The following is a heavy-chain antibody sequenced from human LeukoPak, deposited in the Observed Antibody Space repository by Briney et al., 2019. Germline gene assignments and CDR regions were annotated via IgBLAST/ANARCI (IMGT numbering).Heavy chain of an antibody. V-gene: IGHV4-39*01. CDR2: IYYSGST. CDR1: GGSISSSRYY. J-gene: IGHJ4*02. Sequence: SETLSLTCTVSGGSISSSRYYWGWIRQPPGKGLEWIGSIYYSGSTYYNPSLKSRVTISVATSKNPFSLKLSSVTAADTAVYYCARPGVVGATPLSYFDYWGQGTLVTVSS. D-gene: IGHD1-26*01. CDR3: ARPGVVGATPLSYFDY.